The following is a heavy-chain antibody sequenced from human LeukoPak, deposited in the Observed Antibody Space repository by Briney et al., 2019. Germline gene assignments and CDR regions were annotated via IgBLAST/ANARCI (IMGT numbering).Heavy chain of an antibody. J-gene: IGHJ6*02. CDR2: IIPILGIA. CDR1: GYTFTTYG. D-gene: IGHD6-13*01. CDR3: ARASSSWYPNYYYGMDV. V-gene: IGHV1-69*04. Sequence: SVKVSCKASGYTFTTYGISWVRQAPGQGLEWMGRIIPILGIANYAQKFQGRVTITADKSTSTAYMELSSLRSEDTAVYYCARASSSWYPNYYYGMDVWGQGTTVTVSS.